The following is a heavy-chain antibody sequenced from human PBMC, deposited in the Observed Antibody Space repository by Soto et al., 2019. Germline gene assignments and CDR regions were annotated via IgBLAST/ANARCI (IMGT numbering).Heavy chain of an antibody. D-gene: IGHD3-9*01. CDR2: IYYSGST. CDR1: GGSISSGGYY. V-gene: IGHV4-31*03. Sequence: SETLSLTCTVSGGSISSGGYYWSWIRQHPGKGLEWIGYIYYSGSTYYNPSLKSRVTISVDTSKNQFSLKLSSVTAADTAVYYCARAYYDILTGYYKSYYGMDVWGQGTTVTVSS. J-gene: IGHJ6*02. CDR3: ARAYYDILTGYYKSYYGMDV.